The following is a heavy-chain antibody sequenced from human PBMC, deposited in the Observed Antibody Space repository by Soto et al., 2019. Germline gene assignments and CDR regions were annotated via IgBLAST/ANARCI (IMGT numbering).Heavy chain of an antibody. Sequence: EVQLLESGGGLVQPGGSLRLSCAASGFTFSSYAMSWVRQAPGKGLEWVSAISGSGGSTYYADSVKGRFTISRDNSKNTLYLQMNSLRAEDTAVYYCAKGHYLDYGDYYPTYYFDYWGQGTLVTVSS. J-gene: IGHJ4*02. CDR3: AKGHYLDYGDYYPTYYFDY. D-gene: IGHD4-17*01. CDR2: ISGSGGST. V-gene: IGHV3-23*01. CDR1: GFTFSSYA.